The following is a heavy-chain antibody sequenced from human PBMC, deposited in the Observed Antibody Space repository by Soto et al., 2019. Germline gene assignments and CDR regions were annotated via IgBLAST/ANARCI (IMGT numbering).Heavy chain of an antibody. CDR2: ISAYNGNT. D-gene: IGHD2-21*02. J-gene: IGHJ4*02. Sequence: GSSVKVSCKASGYTFTSYGISWVRQAPGQGLEWMGWISAYNGNTNYAQKLQGRVTMTTDTSTSTAYMELRSLRSDDTAVYYCARVASCGGDCYFDYWGQGTLVTVSS. V-gene: IGHV1-18*01. CDR1: GYTFTSYG. CDR3: ARVASCGGDCYFDY.